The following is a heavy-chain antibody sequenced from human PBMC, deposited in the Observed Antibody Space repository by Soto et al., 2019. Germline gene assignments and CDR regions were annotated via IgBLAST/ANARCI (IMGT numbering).Heavy chain of an antibody. V-gene: IGHV4-30-4*01. CDR1: GDYIHVGGYY. CDR2: IYYTGKT. Sequence: KTSETLSLTCSVSGDYIHVGGYYWTWIRQRPGKGLEWMGYIYYTGKTYYNPSLESRLTMSVDRSKNQFSLRLTSVTAADTAVYLCGRDLTSNANCIDPWGQGTLVTVSS. CDR3: GRDLTSNANCIDP. D-gene: IGHD2-2*01. J-gene: IGHJ5*02.